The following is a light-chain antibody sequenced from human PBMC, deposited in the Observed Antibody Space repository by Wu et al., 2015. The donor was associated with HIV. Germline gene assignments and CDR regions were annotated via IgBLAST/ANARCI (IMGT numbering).Light chain of an antibody. CDR2: AAS. Sequence: DIQMTQSPSSLSASVGDRVTITCRASQGISSDLKWYQQKPGAAPQLLIYAASNLQSGVPSRFSGSGSGTDFTLTISSLQPEDFATYYCQQTYSTPKTFGQGTKVEIK. CDR3: QQTYSTPKT. J-gene: IGKJ1*01. V-gene: IGKV1-39*01. CDR1: QGISSD.